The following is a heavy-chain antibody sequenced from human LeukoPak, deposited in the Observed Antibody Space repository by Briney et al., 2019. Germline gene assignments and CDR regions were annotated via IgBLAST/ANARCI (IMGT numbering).Heavy chain of an antibody. Sequence: SQTLSLTCAISGDSVSSNSAAWNWIRQSPSRGLEWLGRTYYRSKWYNDYAVSVKSRITINPDTSKNQFSLQLNSVTPEDTAVYYCARDGAWIAAAGSYYGMDVWGQGTTVTVSS. CDR2: TYYRSKWYN. CDR3: ARDGAWIAAAGSYYGMDV. V-gene: IGHV6-1*01. D-gene: IGHD6-13*01. CDR1: GDSVSSNSAA. J-gene: IGHJ6*02.